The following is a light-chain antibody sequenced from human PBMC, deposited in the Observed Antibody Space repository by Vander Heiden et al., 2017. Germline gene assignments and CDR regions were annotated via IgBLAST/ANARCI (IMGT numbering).Light chain of an antibody. CDR3: QQYYSTLT. V-gene: IGKV4-1*01. CDR2: WAS. CDR1: QSVLYSSNNKNY. Sequence: GGATINCKSSQSVLYSSNNKNYLAWYQQKPGQPPKLLIYWASTRESGVPDRFSGSGSGTDFTLTISSLQAEDVAVYYLQQYYSTLTFGQGTKLEIK. J-gene: IGKJ2*01.